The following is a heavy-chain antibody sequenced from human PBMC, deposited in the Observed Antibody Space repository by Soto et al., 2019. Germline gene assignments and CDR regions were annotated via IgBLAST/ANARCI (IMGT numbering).Heavy chain of an antibody. CDR2: MNPNSGNT. D-gene: IGHD5-18*01. V-gene: IGHV1-8*01. CDR3: ARASYADY. J-gene: IGHJ4*02. CDR1: GYTFTNYD. Sequence: QVQLVQSGAEVKKPGASVKVSCKASGYTFTNYDINWVRQATGQGLEWRGWMNPNSGNTGYAQKFQGRVSMTRDTSISTAYMELNNLRSEDTDVYYGARASYADYWGRGPLVTVS.